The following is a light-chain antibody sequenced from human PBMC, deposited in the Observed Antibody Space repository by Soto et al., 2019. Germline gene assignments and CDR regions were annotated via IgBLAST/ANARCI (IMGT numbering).Light chain of an antibody. CDR2: XAX. V-gene: IGLV2-18*01. Sequence: QSALTQPPSVCGSPGQSVTISCTGTSTDFVSYNRVSWYQQPPGAAPKRIIYXAXXRXAXXXXRFSWSKAGNTASLTISGLQAADEADYYCSLYTSENTYVFGTGTKVTVL. J-gene: IGLJ1*01. CDR1: STDFVSYNR. CDR3: SLYTSENTYV.